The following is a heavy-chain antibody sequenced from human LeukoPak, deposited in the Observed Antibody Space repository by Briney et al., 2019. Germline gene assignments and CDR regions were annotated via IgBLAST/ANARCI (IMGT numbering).Heavy chain of an antibody. D-gene: IGHD3-22*01. CDR3: ARDYYDSSGENWFDP. Sequence: ASMKVSCKASGYTFTGYYMHWVRQAPGQGLEWMGWINPNSGGTNYAQKFQGRVTMTRDTSISTAYMELSRLRSDDTAVYYCARDYYDSSGENWFDPWGQGTLVTVSS. CDR2: INPNSGGT. J-gene: IGHJ5*02. V-gene: IGHV1-2*02. CDR1: GYTFTGYY.